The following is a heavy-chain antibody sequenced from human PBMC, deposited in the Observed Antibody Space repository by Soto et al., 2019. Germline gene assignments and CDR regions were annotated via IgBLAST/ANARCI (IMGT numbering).Heavy chain of an antibody. V-gene: IGHV1-3*01. CDR1: GYAFTSYP. Sequence: ASVKGSGKTAGYAFTSYPMHCVRQATAQRLEGMGWINAGNGNTKYSQKFQGRVTITRDTSASTAYMELSSLRSEDTAVYYCARDFTELLWFGEPDYYGMDVWGQGTTVTVS. CDR3: ARDFTELLWFGEPDYYGMDV. D-gene: IGHD3-10*01. J-gene: IGHJ6*02. CDR2: INAGNGNT.